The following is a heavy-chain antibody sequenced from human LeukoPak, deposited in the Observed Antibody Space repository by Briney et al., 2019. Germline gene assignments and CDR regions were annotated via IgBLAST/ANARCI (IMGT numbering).Heavy chain of an antibody. CDR3: ARGLRSEAARRAFDT. CDR2: INHSGST. D-gene: IGHD6-6*01. V-gene: IGHV4-34*01. J-gene: IGHJ3*02. Sequence: SGTLALNCGVYGGFFSGFYWSWIRPPPGKGLGWIGEINHSGSTNYNPSLKSRVTISVDTSKNQFSLKLSSVTAADTAVYYCARGLRSEAARRAFDTWGQGTMVTVSS. CDR1: GGFFSGFY.